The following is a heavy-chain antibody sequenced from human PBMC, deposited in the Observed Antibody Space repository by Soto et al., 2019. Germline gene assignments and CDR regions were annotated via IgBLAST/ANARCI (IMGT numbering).Heavy chain of an antibody. CDR2: LGAADDP. Sequence: EVQLVESGGGSVQPGESLRLSCAASGFSFRDYDMHWVRQRTGKGMEWVSGLGAADDPYYIASVKGRFSVSRYNAQNSLDLQMNHLRVDDTAVYFWARAYLGRLPRRADYYYAMDVWGRGTTVTVSS. CDR1: GFSFRDYD. V-gene: IGHV3-13*05. D-gene: IGHD1-26*01. J-gene: IGHJ6*02. CDR3: ARAYLGRLPRRADYYYAMDV.